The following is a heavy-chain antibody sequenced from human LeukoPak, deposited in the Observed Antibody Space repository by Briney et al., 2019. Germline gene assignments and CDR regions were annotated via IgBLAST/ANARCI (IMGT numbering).Heavy chain of an antibody. V-gene: IGHV3-21*01. D-gene: IGHD6-19*01. CDR3: ATDGRSSGWYGFDY. CDR2: ITSPVGRM. J-gene: IGHJ4*02. Sequence: SCKVSGNTLPELSMHWVRQAPGKGLEWVSSITSPVGRMYYADSLKGRITISRDNARSTLYLQMNSLRAEDTAVYYCATDGRSSGWYGFDYWGQGILVTVSS. CDR1: GNTLPELS.